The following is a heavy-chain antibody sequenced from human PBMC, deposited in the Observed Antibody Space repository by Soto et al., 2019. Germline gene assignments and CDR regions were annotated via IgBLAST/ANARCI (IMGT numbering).Heavy chain of an antibody. Sequence: TGGSLRLSCAASEFTVSNTYMSWVSQAPGKGLEWVSLIHSGGSTYYADSVKGRFTISRDNSKNTLYLQMDSLRAEDTAVYYCARDRDTNSWYYYWGQGTLVTVSS. D-gene: IGHD6-13*01. J-gene: IGHJ4*02. CDR1: EFTVSNTY. V-gene: IGHV3-66*01. CDR3: ARDRDTNSWYYY. CDR2: IHSGGST.